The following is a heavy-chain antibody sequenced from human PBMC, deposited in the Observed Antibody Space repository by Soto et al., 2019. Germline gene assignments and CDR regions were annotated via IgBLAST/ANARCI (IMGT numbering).Heavy chain of an antibody. CDR1: GYTFTSYD. Sequence: ASVKVSCKASGYTFTSYDINWVRQATGQGLEWMGWMNPNSGNTGYAQKFQGRVTMTRNTSISTAYMELSSLRSEDTAVYYCARKRSGYWYRYPYYYMDVWGKGTTVTVSS. V-gene: IGHV1-8*01. J-gene: IGHJ6*03. CDR2: MNPNSGNT. CDR3: ARKRSGYWYRYPYYYMDV. D-gene: IGHD3-3*01.